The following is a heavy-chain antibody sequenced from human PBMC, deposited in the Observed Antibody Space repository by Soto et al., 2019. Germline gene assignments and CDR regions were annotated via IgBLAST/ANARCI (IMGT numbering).Heavy chain of an antibody. D-gene: IGHD3-22*01. J-gene: IGHJ4*01. CDR3: TTDSYSTMIVVRFDY. V-gene: IGHV3-66*01. Sequence: GGSLRLSCAASGFSVNNNYMSWVRQAPGKGLEWVSVIYSGGNTYYADSVKGRFTISRDNSKNTLYLQMNSLKTEDTGIYYCTTDSYSTMIVVRFDYWGHGTLVTVSS. CDR2: IYSGGNT. CDR1: GFSVNNNY.